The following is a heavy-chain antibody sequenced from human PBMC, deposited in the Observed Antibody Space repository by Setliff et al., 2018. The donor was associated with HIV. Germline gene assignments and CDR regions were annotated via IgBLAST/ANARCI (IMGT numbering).Heavy chain of an antibody. CDR2: IKQDGSEK. V-gene: IGHV3-7*03. CDR1: GFTFSSYW. CDR3: ATAPGYYDSSPFDW. Sequence: PGESLKISCAASGFTFSSYWMSWVRQAPGKGLEWVANIKQDGSEKFYMDSVKGRFIISRDNAKNSSYLHMNNLRVEDTAVYYCATAPGYYDSSPFDWWGPGTLVTVSS. D-gene: IGHD3-22*01. J-gene: IGHJ4*02.